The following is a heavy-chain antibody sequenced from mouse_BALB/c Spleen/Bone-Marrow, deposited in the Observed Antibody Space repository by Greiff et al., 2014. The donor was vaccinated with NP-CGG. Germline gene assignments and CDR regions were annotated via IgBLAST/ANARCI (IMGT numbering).Heavy chain of an antibody. CDR2: IWAGGST. CDR3: ARYYYGFLDY. J-gene: IGHJ2*01. D-gene: IGHD1-2*01. Sequence: VMLVESXPGLVAPSQSLSITCTVSGFSLTSYGVHWVRQPPGKGLEWLGVIWAGGSTNYNSTLMSRLTISKDNSKSQVFLKMNSLQTDDTAMYYCARYYYGFLDYWGQGTTLTVSS. V-gene: IGHV2-9*02. CDR1: GFSLTSYG.